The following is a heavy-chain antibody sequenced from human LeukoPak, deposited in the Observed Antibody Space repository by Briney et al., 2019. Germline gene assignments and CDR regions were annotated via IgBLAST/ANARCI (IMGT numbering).Heavy chain of an antibody. CDR1: DGSISIYY. CDR3: EAWDYGDRLFDY. Sequence: SETLSLTCTVSDGSISIYYWSWLRQPAGKGLEWIGRIYTSGSTNYNPSLKSRVTMSVDMSKNQFSLKLNSVTAADTAVYYCEAWDYGDRLFDYWGQGTLVTVSS. CDR2: IYTSGST. V-gene: IGHV4-4*07. D-gene: IGHD4-17*01. J-gene: IGHJ4*02.